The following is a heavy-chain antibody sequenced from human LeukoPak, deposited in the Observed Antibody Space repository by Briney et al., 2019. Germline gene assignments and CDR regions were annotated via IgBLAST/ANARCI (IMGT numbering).Heavy chain of an antibody. J-gene: IGHJ4*02. CDR2: MNPNSGNT. Sequence: ASVKVSCKASGYTFTSYDINWVRQATGQGLEWMGWMNPNSGNTGYAQKFQGRVTMTRNTSISTAYMELSGLRSEDTAVYYCARKDSGPLYYYDSSGYYWSFDYWGQGTLVTVSS. CDR3: ARKDSGPLYYYDSSGYYWSFDY. V-gene: IGHV1-8*01. D-gene: IGHD3-22*01. CDR1: GYTFTSYD.